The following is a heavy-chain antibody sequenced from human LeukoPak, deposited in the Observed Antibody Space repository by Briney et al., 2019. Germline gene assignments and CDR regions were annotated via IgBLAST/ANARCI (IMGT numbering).Heavy chain of an antibody. Sequence: GGSLRLSCAASGFTFSSYPVHWVRQAPGKGLEWVALITYDGSNKYYADSVEGRFTISRDKSKSTLYLQMNSLRAEDAAVYYCASNLPAPDVCGQGTTVTVSS. CDR1: GFTFSSYP. J-gene: IGHJ6*02. CDR2: ITYDGSNK. CDR3: ASNLPAPDV. V-gene: IGHV3-30-3*01.